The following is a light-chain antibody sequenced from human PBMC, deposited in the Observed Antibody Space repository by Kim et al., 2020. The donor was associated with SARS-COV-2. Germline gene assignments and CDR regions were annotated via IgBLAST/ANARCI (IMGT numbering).Light chain of an antibody. CDR1: SGHSSYS. V-gene: IGLV4-69*01. CDR3: QTWGTDIHVV. Sequence: QPVLTQSPSASASLGASVKLTCTLSSGHSSYSIAWHQQQPEKGPRYLMKLNSDGSHSKGDGIPDRFSGSSSGAERYLTISSRQSEDEADYYCQTWGTDIHVVFGGGTQLTVL. J-gene: IGLJ2*01. CDR2: LNSDGSH.